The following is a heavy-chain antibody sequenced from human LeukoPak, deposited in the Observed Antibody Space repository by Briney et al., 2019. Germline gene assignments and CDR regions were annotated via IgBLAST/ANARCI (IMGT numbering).Heavy chain of an antibody. D-gene: IGHD3-16*01. J-gene: IGHJ4*02. CDR3: ARGYYEHSPYRPVDY. CDR1: GFAFSSSW. CDR2: IKQEGSKK. Sequence: PGGSLRLSCAASGFAFSSSWMTWVRQAPGKGLEWVASIKQEGSKKHYVDSVKRRFTISRDNAKNSLYLEMNTLRADDTAVYYCARGYYEHSPYRPVDYWGQGTLVTVSS. V-gene: IGHV3-7*01.